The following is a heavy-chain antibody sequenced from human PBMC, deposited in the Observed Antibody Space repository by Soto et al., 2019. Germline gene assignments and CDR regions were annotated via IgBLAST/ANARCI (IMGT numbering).Heavy chain of an antibody. CDR3: ARQRDSGSYHDALDI. CDR2: IYPGDSDT. D-gene: IGHD1-26*01. J-gene: IGHJ3*02. CDR1: GYSFTSYW. Sequence: GESLKISCKGSGYSFTSYWIGWVRQMPGKGLEWMGIIYPGDSDTRYSPSFQGQVTISADKSISTAYLQWSSLKASDTAMYYCARQRDSGSYHDALDIWGQGTMVTVSS. V-gene: IGHV5-51*01.